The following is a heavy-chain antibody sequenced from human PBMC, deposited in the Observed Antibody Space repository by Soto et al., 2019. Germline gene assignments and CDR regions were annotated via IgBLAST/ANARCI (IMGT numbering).Heavy chain of an antibody. Sequence: ASVKVSCKASGYTFTGYYMHWVRQAPGQGLEWMGWINPNSGGTNHAQKFQGWVTMTRDTSISTAYMELSRLRSDDTAVYYCARALNWWIAAATYTAMVHGDYYYYGMDVWGQGTTVTVSS. D-gene: IGHD5-18*01. V-gene: IGHV1-2*04. CDR3: ARALNWWIAAATYTAMVHGDYYYYGMDV. J-gene: IGHJ6*02. CDR1: GYTFTGYY. CDR2: INPNSGGT.